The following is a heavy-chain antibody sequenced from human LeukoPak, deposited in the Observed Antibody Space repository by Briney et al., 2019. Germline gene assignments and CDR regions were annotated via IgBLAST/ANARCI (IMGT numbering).Heavy chain of an antibody. V-gene: IGHV4-4*07. J-gene: IGHJ6*03. CDR3: ARVAGSYSYYYMDV. D-gene: IGHD3-10*01. CDR2: IYTSGST. CDR1: GGSTSSYY. Sequence: SETLSLTCTVSGGSTSSYYWSWIRQPAGKGLEWIGRIYTSGSTNYNPSLKSRVTMSVDTSKNQFSLKLSSVTAADTAVYYCARVAGSYSYYYMDVWGKGTTVTISS.